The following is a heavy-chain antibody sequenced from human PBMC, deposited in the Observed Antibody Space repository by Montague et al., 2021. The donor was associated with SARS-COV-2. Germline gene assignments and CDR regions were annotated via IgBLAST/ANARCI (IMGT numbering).Heavy chain of an antibody. Sequence: SLRLSCAASGFTFSSYSVNWVRQAPGKGLEWVSSISSSSSYIYYADSVKGRFTISRDNAKNSLYLQMNSLRAEDTAVYYCARDCSSTSCYPDNYYYYYGMDVWGQGTTVTVSS. CDR3: ARDCSSTSCYPDNYYYYYGMDV. V-gene: IGHV3-21*01. CDR2: ISSSSSYI. J-gene: IGHJ6*02. D-gene: IGHD2-2*01. CDR1: GFTFSSYS.